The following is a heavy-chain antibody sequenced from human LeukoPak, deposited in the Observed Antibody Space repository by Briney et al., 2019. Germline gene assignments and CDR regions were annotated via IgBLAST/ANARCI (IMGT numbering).Heavy chain of an antibody. CDR1: GFTFSDYY. J-gene: IGHJ4*02. CDR2: INHSGST. Sequence: PGGSLRLSCAASGFTFSDYYMSWIRQPPGKGLEWIGEINHSGSTNYNPSLKSRVTISVDTSKNQFSLKLSSVTAADTAVYYCARGRGGYWGQGTLVTVSS. D-gene: IGHD3-10*01. V-gene: IGHV4-34*01. CDR3: ARGRGGY.